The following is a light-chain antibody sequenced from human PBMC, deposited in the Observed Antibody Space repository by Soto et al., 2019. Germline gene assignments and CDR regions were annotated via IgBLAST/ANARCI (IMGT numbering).Light chain of an antibody. Sequence: QSVLNKPASVSGSPGQAITISCTGTSRDVGAYNYVSWYQQHPGKAPKLMVYDVTNRPSGVSDRFSGSKSGNTASLTISGLQAEDEADYFCSSHSNITPYVFGTGTKVTVL. V-gene: IGLV2-14*01. CDR2: DVT. J-gene: IGLJ1*01. CDR1: SRDVGAYNY. CDR3: SSHSNITPYV.